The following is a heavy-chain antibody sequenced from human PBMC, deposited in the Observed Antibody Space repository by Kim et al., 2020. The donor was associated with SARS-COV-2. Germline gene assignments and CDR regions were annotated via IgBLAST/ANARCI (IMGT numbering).Heavy chain of an antibody. CDR3: ATGPGIAVAGTSGVFDL. V-gene: IGHV1-24*01. CDR2: FDPEDGET. D-gene: IGHD6-19*01. J-gene: IGHJ2*01. Sequence: ASVKVSCKVSGYTLTELSMHWVRQAPGKGLEWMGGFDPEDGETIYAQKFQVRVTMTEDTSTDTAYMELSSLRSEDTAVYYCATGPGIAVAGTSGVFDLWGRGTLVTVSS. CDR1: GYTLTELS.